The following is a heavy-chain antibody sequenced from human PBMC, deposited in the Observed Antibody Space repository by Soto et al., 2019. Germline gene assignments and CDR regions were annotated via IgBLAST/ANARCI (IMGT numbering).Heavy chain of an antibody. CDR3: ARASTMIVVVIRADAFDI. V-gene: IGHV4-31*03. J-gene: IGHJ3*02. D-gene: IGHD3-22*01. Sequence: QVQLQESGPGLVKPSQTLSLTCTVSGGSISSGGYYWSWIRQHPGKGLEWIGYIYYSGSTYHNPSLKSRVTISVDTSKNQFSLKLSSVTAADTAVYYCARASTMIVVVIRADAFDIWGQGTMVTVSS. CDR1: GGSISSGGYY. CDR2: IYYSGST.